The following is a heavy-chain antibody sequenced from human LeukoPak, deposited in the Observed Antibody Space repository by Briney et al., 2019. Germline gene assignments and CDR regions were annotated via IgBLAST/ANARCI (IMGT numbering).Heavy chain of an antibody. V-gene: IGHV4-39*07. CDR3: ARGPSRFDWLLSN. CDR1: GGSISSSSYY. J-gene: IGHJ4*02. CDR2: IYYSGST. D-gene: IGHD3-9*01. Sequence: SETLSLTCTVSGGSISSSSYYWGWIRQPPGKGLEWIGSIYYSGSTYYNPSLKSRVTISVDTSKNQFSLKLSSVTAADTAVYYCARGPSRFDWLLSNWGQGTLVTASS.